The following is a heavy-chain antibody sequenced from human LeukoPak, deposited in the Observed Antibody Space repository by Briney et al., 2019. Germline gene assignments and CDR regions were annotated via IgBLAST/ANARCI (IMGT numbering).Heavy chain of an antibody. Sequence: GGSLKISCKASGYSFTSNWIGWVRQMPGKGLEWMGIIYPGDSDTRYSPSFQGQVTISADKSISTAYLQWSSLKASDTAMYYCARQLVAYYYFDYWGQGTLVTVSS. CDR2: IYPGDSDT. D-gene: IGHD5-12*01. CDR3: ARQLVAYYYFDY. J-gene: IGHJ4*02. CDR1: GYSFTSNW. V-gene: IGHV5-51*01.